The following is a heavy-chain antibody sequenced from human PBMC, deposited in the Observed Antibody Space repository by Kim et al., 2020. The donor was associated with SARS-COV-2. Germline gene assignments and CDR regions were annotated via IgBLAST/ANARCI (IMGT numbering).Heavy chain of an antibody. Sequence: YKPSLKSRVTISVDTSKNQFSLKLSSMTAADTAVYYCARGVGSSGGFFDYWGQGTLVTVSS. CDR3: ARGVGSSGGFFDY. J-gene: IGHJ4*02. D-gene: IGHD3-10*01. V-gene: IGHV4-39*07.